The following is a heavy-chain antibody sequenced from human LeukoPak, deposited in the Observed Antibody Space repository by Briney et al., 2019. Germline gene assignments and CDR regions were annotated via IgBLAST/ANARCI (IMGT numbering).Heavy chain of an antibody. CDR3: ARDRAVGDYDFWKGPRRGYMDV. CDR2: IYHSGST. J-gene: IGHJ6*03. D-gene: IGHD3-3*01. V-gene: IGHV4-30-2*01. Sequence: PSETLSLTCTVSGGSISSGGYYWSWIRQPPGKGLEWIGYIYHSGSTYYNPSLKSRVTISVDRSKNQFSLKLSSVTAADTAVYYCARDRAVGDYDFWKGPRRGYMDVWGKGTTVTVSS. CDR1: GGSISSGGYY.